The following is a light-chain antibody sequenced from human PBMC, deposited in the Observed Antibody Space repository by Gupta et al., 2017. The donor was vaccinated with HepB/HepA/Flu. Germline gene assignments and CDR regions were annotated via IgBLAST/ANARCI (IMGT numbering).Light chain of an antibody. CDR1: QSLLSSDGNTF. V-gene: IGKV2-30*01. CDR3: RQCGHWPWT. CDR2: KVS. J-gene: IGKJ1*01. Sequence: VLMTQSPLSPAVTLGQPASISCRSSQSLLSSDGNTFLTWFQQRPGQSPRRLIYKVSIRDSGVPDRFSGSGSGTDFTLKISRVEAEDVAIYYCRQCGHWPWTFGQGTKLEIK.